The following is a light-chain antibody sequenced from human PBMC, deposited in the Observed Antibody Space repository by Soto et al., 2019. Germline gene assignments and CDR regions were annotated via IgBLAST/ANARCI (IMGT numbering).Light chain of an antibody. CDR1: SSDVGGYDY. V-gene: IGLV2-14*03. CDR3: SSYTNATTVV. CDR2: NVN. J-gene: IGLJ2*01. Sequence: QSALTQVASVSGSPGQSITISCTGTSSDVGGYDYVSGYQQHPGKAPNLMIYNVNSPTLAVSKRFSGSKSGNTASLTISGLQAEDEANYYCSSYTNATTVVFGGGTKLTV.